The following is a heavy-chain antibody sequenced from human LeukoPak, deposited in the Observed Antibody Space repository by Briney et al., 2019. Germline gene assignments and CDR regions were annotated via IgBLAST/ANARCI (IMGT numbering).Heavy chain of an antibody. J-gene: IGHJ4*02. CDR2: IYYSGST. D-gene: IGHD5-12*01. CDR3: ATSGYDTSPEY. Sequence: SETLSLTCTVSGGSISSYYWSWIRQPPGKGLEWIGYIYYSGSTNYNPSLKSRVTISVDTSKNQFSLKLSSVTAADTAVYYCATSGYDTSPEYWGQGTLVTVSS. CDR1: GGSISSYY. V-gene: IGHV4-59*08.